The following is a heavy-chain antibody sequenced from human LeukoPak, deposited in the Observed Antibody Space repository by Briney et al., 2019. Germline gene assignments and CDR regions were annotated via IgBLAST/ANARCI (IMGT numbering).Heavy chain of an antibody. D-gene: IGHD1-1*01. CDR1: GYTFTVHY. Sequence: GASVKVSCKTSGYTFTVHYMNWVRQAPGQGLGWMGRINPTTGVANYAQKFQGRITVTRDTSINTAYMELSSLRSDDTAVYYCARLDRNYYYLDVWGQGTTVAVSS. CDR2: INPTTGVA. J-gene: IGHJ6*03. V-gene: IGHV1-2*06. CDR3: ARLDRNYYYLDV.